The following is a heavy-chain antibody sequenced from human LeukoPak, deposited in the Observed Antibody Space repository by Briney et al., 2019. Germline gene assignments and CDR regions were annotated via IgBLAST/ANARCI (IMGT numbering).Heavy chain of an antibody. D-gene: IGHD4-17*01. CDR2: ISYDGSNK. V-gene: IGHV3-30*04. CDR1: GFTFSNSA. CDR3: ARGVGRLVTTFNYYYYYMDV. J-gene: IGHJ6*03. Sequence: SCKASGFTFSNSAMHWVRQAPGKGLEWVAVISYDGSNKYYADSVKGRFTISRDNSKNTLYLQMNSLRAEDTAVYYCARGVGRLVTTFNYYYYYMDVWGKGTTVTVSS.